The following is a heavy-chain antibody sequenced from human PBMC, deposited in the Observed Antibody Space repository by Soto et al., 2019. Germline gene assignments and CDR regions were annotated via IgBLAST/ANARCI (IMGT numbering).Heavy chain of an antibody. CDR3: ARPFYGSRTYSLSVIDF. Sequence: SGGSLRLSCAASGFTLSSYAMHWVRQAPGEGLKWLTYISFDGSREYYADSVKGRFTVSRDNSKEALYLQINSLRAEDTAVYYCARPFYGSRTYSLSVIDFWGLGTLVTVSS. CDR2: ISFDGSRE. D-gene: IGHD3-10*01. V-gene: IGHV3-30*04. J-gene: IGHJ4*02. CDR1: GFTLSSYA.